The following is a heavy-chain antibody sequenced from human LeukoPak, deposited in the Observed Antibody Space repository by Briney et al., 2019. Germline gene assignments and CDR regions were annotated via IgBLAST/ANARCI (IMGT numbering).Heavy chain of an antibody. Sequence: GGSLRLSCAASGFTFSNSAMGWVRQAPGKGLEWVSSISGSTDTTYYADSVKGRFTISRDNSKNTLYLQMNSLRAEDTAVYYCAKGSDGSCYSPSDCWGQGTLVTV. CDR2: ISGSTDTT. J-gene: IGHJ4*02. V-gene: IGHV3-23*01. CDR3: AKGSDGSCYSPSDC. D-gene: IGHD2-15*01. CDR1: GFTFSNSA.